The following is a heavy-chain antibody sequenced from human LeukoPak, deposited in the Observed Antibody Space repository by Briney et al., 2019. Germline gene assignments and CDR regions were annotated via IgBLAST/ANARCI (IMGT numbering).Heavy chain of an antibody. V-gene: IGHV3-23*01. D-gene: IGHD6-19*01. Sequence: PGGSPRLSCAASGFTFSSYTMSWVRQAPGKGLEWVSTFAVSSSSTLYADSVKGRFTISRDNSKNTLYLQMSSLRAEDTAIYHCAKVMWGSSGWYVDYWGQGTLVTVSS. J-gene: IGHJ4*02. CDR2: FAVSSSST. CDR3: AKVMWGSSGWYVDY. CDR1: GFTFSSYT.